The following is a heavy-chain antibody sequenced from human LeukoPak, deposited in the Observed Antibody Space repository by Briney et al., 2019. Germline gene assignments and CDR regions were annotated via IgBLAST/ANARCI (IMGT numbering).Heavy chain of an antibody. J-gene: IGHJ4*02. CDR2: IYYSGST. CDR1: GGSISSYY. V-gene: IGHV4-59*01. Sequence: SETLSLTCTVSGGSISSYYWSWIRQPPGKGLEWIGYIYYSGSTNYNPSLKSRVTISVDTSNNQFSLKLSSVTAADTAVYYCARDLSQYDSSGYYLGYWGQGTLVTVSS. CDR3: ARDLSQYDSSGYYLGY. D-gene: IGHD3-22*01.